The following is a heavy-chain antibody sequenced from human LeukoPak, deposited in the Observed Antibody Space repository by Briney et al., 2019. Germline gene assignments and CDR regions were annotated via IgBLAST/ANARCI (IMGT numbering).Heavy chain of an antibody. Sequence: GGSLRLSRAASGFPFSNALMSWVRQAPGKGLEWVGRIETKSDGGTTVYAAPVKGRFTISRDDSKNTLYLQMNSLKAEDTAVYYCANNPRTNSSSWSNYWGQGTLVTVSS. D-gene: IGHD6-13*01. V-gene: IGHV3-15*04. CDR3: ANNPRTNSSSWSNY. J-gene: IGHJ4*02. CDR1: GFPFSNAL. CDR2: IETKSDGGTT.